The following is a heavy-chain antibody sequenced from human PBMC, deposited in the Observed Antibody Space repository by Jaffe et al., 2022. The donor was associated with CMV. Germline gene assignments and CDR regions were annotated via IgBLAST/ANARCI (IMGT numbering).Heavy chain of an antibody. CDR1: GFTFSSYW. D-gene: IGHD2-8*02. CDR2: IKQDGSEK. V-gene: IGHV3-7*03. Sequence: EVQLVESGGGLVQPGGSLRLSCAASGFTFSSYWMSWVRQAPGKGLEWVANIKQDGSEKYYVDSVKGRFTISRDNAKNSLYLQMNSLRAEDTAVYYCARVASFFSVLGENWFDPWGQGTLVTVSS. J-gene: IGHJ5*02. CDR3: ARVASFFSVLGENWFDP.